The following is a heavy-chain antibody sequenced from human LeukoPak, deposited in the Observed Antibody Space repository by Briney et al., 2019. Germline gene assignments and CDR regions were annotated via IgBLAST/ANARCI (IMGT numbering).Heavy chain of an antibody. V-gene: IGHV3-11*03. J-gene: IGHJ6*02. CDR1: GFTFTDYY. Sequence: GSLRLXCAASGFTFTDYYMSWVRQAPGRGLESIAYISVSSSDTNYADSVKGRFTISRDNAKNSLYLQMSNLRAEDTAVYFCARGGGLDVWGQGATVTVSS. CDR3: ARGGGLDV. D-gene: IGHD3-16*01. CDR2: ISVSSSDT.